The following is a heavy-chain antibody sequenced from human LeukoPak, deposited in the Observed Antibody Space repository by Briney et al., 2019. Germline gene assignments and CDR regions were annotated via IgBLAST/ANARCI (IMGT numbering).Heavy chain of an antibody. J-gene: IGHJ6*03. CDR2: VYYSGTT. V-gene: IGHV4-39*07. CDR3: ARDERYSSSSGRGYYYYMDV. D-gene: IGHD6-6*01. CDR1: GDSISLSFYY. Sequence: SETLSLTCSVSGDSISLSFYYWGWIRQPPGKALEWIGSVYYSGTTSYNPSLKSRVTISVDMSKNHFSLRLRSVTAADTAMYYCARDERYSSSSGRGYYYYMDVWGKGTTVTVSS.